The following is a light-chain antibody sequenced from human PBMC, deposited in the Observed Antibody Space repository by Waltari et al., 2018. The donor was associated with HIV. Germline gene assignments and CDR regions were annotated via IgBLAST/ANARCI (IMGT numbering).Light chain of an antibody. CDR1: NSNIGTNT. CDR2: DDK. Sequence: QSVLTQPPSASGTHGQGVIISCSGSNSNIGTNTVNWYQQLPGTALKLLIFDDKHRPSGVPDRFSGSRSDTSASLAISGLQSEDEAHYYCAAWDDNFNVVFGGGTKLTV. CDR3: AAWDDNFNVV. V-gene: IGLV1-44*01. J-gene: IGLJ3*02.